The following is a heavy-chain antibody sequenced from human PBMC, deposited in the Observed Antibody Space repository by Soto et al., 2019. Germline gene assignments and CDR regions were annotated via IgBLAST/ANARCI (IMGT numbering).Heavy chain of an antibody. V-gene: IGHV3-21*01. CDR1: GFTFSSHV. Sequence: GGSLRLSCAASGFTFSSHVMSWVRQAPGKGLEWVSSISTSNRNTYYADSVKGRFTISRDNAKNSLYLQMNSLRAEDTAVYYCARDSEYYDSSGWYYFDYWGQGTLVTVSS. CDR3: ARDSEYYDSSGWYYFDY. D-gene: IGHD3-22*01. J-gene: IGHJ4*02. CDR2: ISTSNRNT.